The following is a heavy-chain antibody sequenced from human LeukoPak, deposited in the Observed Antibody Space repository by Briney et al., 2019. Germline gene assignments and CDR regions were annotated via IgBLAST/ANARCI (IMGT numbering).Heavy chain of an antibody. CDR1: GFTFSSYS. V-gene: IGHV3-21*01. CDR2: ISASSSYI. Sequence: GGSLRLSCAASGFTFSSYSMNWVRQASGKGLEWVSSISASSSYIYYADSVKGRFTISRDNAKNSLYLQMNSLRAEDTAVYYCARGTGGSYYDLHYWGQGTLVTVSS. J-gene: IGHJ4*02. D-gene: IGHD1-26*01. CDR3: ARGTGGSYYDLHY.